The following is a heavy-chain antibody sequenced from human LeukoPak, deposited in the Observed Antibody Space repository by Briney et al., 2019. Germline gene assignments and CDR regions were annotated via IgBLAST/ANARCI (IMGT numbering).Heavy chain of an antibody. V-gene: IGHV4-38-2*02. CDR1: GYSITSGQY. CDR2: IFHSGST. Sequence: SETLSLPCTVSGYSITSGQYWGWIRQPPEKGLEWIGTIFHSGSTYYNPSLKSRVTISVDTSKNQFSLKLSSVTAADTAVYYCAGSSGPRGEDFDYWGQGTLVTVSS. CDR3: AGSSGPRGEDFDY. D-gene: IGHD6-19*01. J-gene: IGHJ4*02.